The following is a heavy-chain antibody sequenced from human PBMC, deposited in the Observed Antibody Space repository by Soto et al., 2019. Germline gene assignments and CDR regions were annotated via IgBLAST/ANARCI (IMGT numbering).Heavy chain of an antibody. V-gene: IGHV4-34*01. Sequence: SETLSLTCVVSGGSLSDYFWSWIRQPPGMGLEWIGSINYRGSTYYSSSLKSRVTISVDTSKNHFSLKVNSVTAADTAVYYCALTSVGDYYYGMDVWGQGTTVTVSS. D-gene: IGHD1-26*01. J-gene: IGHJ6*02. CDR1: GGSLSDYF. CDR3: ALTSVGDYYYGMDV. CDR2: INYRGST.